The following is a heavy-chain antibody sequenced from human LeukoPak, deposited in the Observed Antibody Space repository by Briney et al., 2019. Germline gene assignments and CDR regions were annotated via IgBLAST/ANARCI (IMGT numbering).Heavy chain of an antibody. V-gene: IGHV4-34*01. D-gene: IGHD3-22*01. J-gene: IGHJ4*02. Sequence: PSETLSLTCAVYGGSFSGYYWSWIRQPPGKGLEWIGEINHSGSTNYNPSLKSRVTISVDTSKNQFFLKLSSVTAADTAVYYCARSSQAYYYDSSAGYWGQGTLVTVSS. CDR3: ARSSQAYYYDSSAGY. CDR2: INHSGST. CDR1: GGSFSGYY.